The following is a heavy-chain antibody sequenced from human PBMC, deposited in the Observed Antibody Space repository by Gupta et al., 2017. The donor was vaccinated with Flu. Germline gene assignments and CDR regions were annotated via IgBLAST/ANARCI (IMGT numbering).Heavy chain of an antibody. CDR2: IKSGGSSV. J-gene: IGHJ3*02. D-gene: IGHD1-26*01. CDR3: ARDPGWGAFDM. Sequence: SWVRRVPGKWLEPVSMIKSGGSSVYEMDTVKGRFTISIDNAKYSLILQMNSPVAEDTAVYYCARDPGWGAFDMWGQGTLVTISS. V-gene: IGHV3-7*01.